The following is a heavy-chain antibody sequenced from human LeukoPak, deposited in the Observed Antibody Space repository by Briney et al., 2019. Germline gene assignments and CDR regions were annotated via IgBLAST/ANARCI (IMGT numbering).Heavy chain of an antibody. D-gene: IGHD3-22*01. V-gene: IGHV1-46*01. CDR1: GYIFTSYY. CDR3: ARDRGGGSGYYPYFDY. CDR2: INPSGGST. J-gene: IGHJ4*02. Sequence: ASVKVSCKASGYIFTSYYMHWVRQAPGQGLEWMGIINPSGGSTSYAQKFQGRVTMTRDTSTSTAYMELSSLRSEDTAVYYCARDRGGGSGYYPYFDYWGQGTLVTVSS.